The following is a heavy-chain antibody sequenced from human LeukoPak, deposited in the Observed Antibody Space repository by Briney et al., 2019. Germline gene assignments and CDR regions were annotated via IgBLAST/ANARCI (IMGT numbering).Heavy chain of an antibody. CDR3: ARGYYDFWSGPTKNNWFDP. V-gene: IGHV3-30-3*01. D-gene: IGHD3-3*01. Sequence: GGSLRLSCAASGFTFSSYAMHWVRQAPGKGLEWVAVISYDGSNKYYADSVKGRFTISRDNSKNTLYLQMNSLRAEDTAVYYCARGYYDFWSGPTKNNWFDPWGQGTLVTVSS. CDR2: ISYDGSNK. CDR1: GFTFSSYA. J-gene: IGHJ5*02.